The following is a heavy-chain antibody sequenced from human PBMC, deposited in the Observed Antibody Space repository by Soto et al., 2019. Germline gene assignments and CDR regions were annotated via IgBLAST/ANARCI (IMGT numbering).Heavy chain of an antibody. V-gene: IGHV3-30*18. Sequence: QVQLVESGGGVVQPGRSLRLSCAASGFTFSSYGMHWVRQAPGKGLEWVAVISYDGSNKYYADSVKGRFTISRDNSKNTLYLQMNSLRAEDTAVDYCAKLSVAGTNYYYYCRDVWGQGTTVTVSS. D-gene: IGHD6-19*01. CDR2: ISYDGSNK. J-gene: IGHJ6*02. CDR1: GFTFSSYG. CDR3: AKLSVAGTNYYYYCRDV.